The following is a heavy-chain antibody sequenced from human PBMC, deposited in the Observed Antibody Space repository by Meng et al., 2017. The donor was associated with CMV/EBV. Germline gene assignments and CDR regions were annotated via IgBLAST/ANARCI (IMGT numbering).Heavy chain of an antibody. D-gene: IGHD3-3*01. J-gene: IGHJ6*02. CDR2: IYYSGST. CDR3: ARDGYYDFWSGYYTPSYYYGMDV. Sequence: SETLSLTCTVSGGSISSSSYYWGWIRQPPGKGLEWIGSIYYSGSTHYNPSLKSRVTISVDTSKNQFSLKLSSVTAADTAVYYCARDGYYDFWSGYYTPSYYYGMDVWGQGTTVTVSS. V-gene: IGHV4-39*07. CDR1: GGSISSSSYY.